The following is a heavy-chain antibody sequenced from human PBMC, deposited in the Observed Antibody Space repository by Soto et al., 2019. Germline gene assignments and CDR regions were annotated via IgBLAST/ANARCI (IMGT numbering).Heavy chain of an antibody. J-gene: IGHJ6*03. D-gene: IGHD3-10*01. Sequence: GGSLRLSCAASGFTFSNAWINWVRQAPGKGLEWVSYISSSSSTIYYADSVKGRFTISRDNAKNSLYLQMNSLRAEDTAVYYCARAVRAGRYYYYYYMDVWGKGTTVTVSS. CDR1: GFTFSNAW. CDR2: ISSSSSTI. CDR3: ARAVRAGRYYYYYYMDV. V-gene: IGHV3-48*01.